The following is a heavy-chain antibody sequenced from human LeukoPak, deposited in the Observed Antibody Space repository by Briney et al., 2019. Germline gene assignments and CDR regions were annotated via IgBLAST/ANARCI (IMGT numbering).Heavy chain of an antibody. CDR3: AKDLYTSGAQTLYHYYGLDV. V-gene: IGHV3-23*01. D-gene: IGHD6-19*01. J-gene: IGHJ6*02. CDR1: GFTFSSYA. CDR2: ISGSGGNR. Sequence: PGGSLRLSCAASGFTFSSYAMSWVRQAPGKGLEWVSAISGSGGNRYYADPVKGRFTISRDNSKNTLYLQMNSLRAEDTAVYYCAKDLYTSGAQTLYHYYGLDVWGQGTTVTVSS.